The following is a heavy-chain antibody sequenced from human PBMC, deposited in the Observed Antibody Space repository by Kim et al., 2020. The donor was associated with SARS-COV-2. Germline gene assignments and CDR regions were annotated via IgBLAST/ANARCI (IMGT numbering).Heavy chain of an antibody. V-gene: IGHV3-30*18. CDR3: AKDNPLLRNLLDY. CDR2: ISYDGSNK. D-gene: IGHD1-26*01. Sequence: GGSLRLSCAASGFTFSSYGMHWVRQAPGKGLEWVAVISYDGSNKYYADSVKGRFTISRDNSKNTLYLQMNSLRAENTAVYYCAKDNPLLRNLLDYWGQGTLVTVSS. J-gene: IGHJ4*02. CDR1: GFTFSSYG.